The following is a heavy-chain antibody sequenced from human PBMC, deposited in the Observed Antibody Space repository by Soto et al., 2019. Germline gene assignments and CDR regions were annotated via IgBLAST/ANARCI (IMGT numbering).Heavy chain of an antibody. CDR3: ARWWSGSRQGFDP. Sequence: PSETLSLTCPVSGGSISSGGYYWSWIRQHPGKGLEWIGYIYYSGSTYYNPSLKSRVTISVDTSKNQFSLKLSSVTAADTAVYYCARWWSGSRQGFDPWGQGTLVTVSS. CDR1: GGSISSGGYY. J-gene: IGHJ5*02. D-gene: IGHD3-3*01. V-gene: IGHV4-31*03. CDR2: IYYSGST.